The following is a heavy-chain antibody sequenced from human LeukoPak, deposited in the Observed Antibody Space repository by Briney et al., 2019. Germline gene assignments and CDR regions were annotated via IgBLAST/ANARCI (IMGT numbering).Heavy chain of an antibody. CDR2: IIPIFGTA. Sequence: SVKVSCKASGGTFSSYAISWVRQAPGQGLEWMGGIIPIFGTANYAQKFQGRVTITADKSTSTAYMELSSLRSEDTAVYYCARDGYGYYDSSGYPDYWGQGTLVTVSS. CDR3: ARDGYGYYDSSGYPDY. V-gene: IGHV1-69*06. CDR1: GGTFSSYA. D-gene: IGHD3-22*01. J-gene: IGHJ4*02.